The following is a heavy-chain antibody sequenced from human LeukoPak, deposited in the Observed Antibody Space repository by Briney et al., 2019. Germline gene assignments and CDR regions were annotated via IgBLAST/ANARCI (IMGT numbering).Heavy chain of an antibody. V-gene: IGHV1-46*01. Sequence: ASVKVSCKASGYTFTSYYMHWVRQAPGQGLEWMGFINPSGGSTSYAQKFQGRVTMTRDTSTSTVYMELSSLRSEDTAVYYCARGGSIVGATVIFDYWGQGTLVTVSS. CDR3: ARGGSIVGATVIFDY. CDR1: GYTFTSYY. D-gene: IGHD1-26*01. CDR2: INPSGGST. J-gene: IGHJ4*02.